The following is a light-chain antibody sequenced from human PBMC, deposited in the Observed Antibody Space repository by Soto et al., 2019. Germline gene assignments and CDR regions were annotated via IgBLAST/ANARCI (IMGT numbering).Light chain of an antibody. V-gene: IGLV2-14*01. CDR3: SSYTSSSTLV. CDR2: QVS. J-gene: IGLJ2*01. Sequence: QSALTQPASVSGSPGQSITLSCTGTSSDVGGSNYVSWYQQHPGKAPKLMIYQVSNRPSGVSDRFSASKSGNTASLTISGLQTEDEADYYCSSYTSSSTLVFGGGTKVTVL. CDR1: SSDVGGSNY.